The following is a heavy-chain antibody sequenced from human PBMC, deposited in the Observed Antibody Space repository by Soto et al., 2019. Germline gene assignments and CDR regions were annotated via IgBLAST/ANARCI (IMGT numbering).Heavy chain of an antibody. V-gene: IGHV3-21*01. CDR2: ISSTSAYI. D-gene: IGHD2-21*01. Sequence: EVQLVESGGGLVKPGGSLRLSCAASGFTFNTYTLNWVRQAPGKGLEWVSSISSTSAYINYADSVKGRFTISRDNTKNSVHLQMNSLRAEDTAVYFCAREGIPDYWGQGTLVTVSS. CDR1: GFTFNTYT. CDR3: AREGIPDY. J-gene: IGHJ4*02.